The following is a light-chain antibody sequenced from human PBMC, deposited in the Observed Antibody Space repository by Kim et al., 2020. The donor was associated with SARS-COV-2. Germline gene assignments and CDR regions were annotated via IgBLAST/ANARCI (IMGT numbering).Light chain of an antibody. V-gene: IGLV3-21*04. Sequence: SYELTQPPSVSVAPGKTARITCGGNNIGSKSVHWYQQKPGQAPVLVIYYDSDRPSGIPERFSGSNSGNTATLTISRVEAGDEADYYCQVWDSRSDLYVFGTGTKVTVL. J-gene: IGLJ1*01. CDR3: QVWDSRSDLYV. CDR2: YDS. CDR1: NIGSKS.